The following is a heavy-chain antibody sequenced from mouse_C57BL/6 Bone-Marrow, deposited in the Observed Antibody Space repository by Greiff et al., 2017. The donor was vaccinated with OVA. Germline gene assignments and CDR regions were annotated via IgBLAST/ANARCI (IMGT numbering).Heavy chain of an antibody. CDR3: ARGGYYDYDGGAWFAY. CDR2: INSNNGGT. CDR1: GYTFTDYN. D-gene: IGHD2-4*01. V-gene: IGHV1-18*01. Sequence: EVQLQQSGPELAKPGASVKIPCKASGYTFTDYNRDWVKQSHGKSLEWIGDINSNNGGTIYNQKFKGKATLTVDKSSSTAYMELRSLTSEDTAVYYCARGGYYDYDGGAWFAYWGQGTLVTVSA. J-gene: IGHJ3*01.